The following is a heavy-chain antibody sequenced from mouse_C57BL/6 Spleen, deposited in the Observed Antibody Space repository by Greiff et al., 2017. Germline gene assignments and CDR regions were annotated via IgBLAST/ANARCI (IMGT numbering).Heavy chain of an antibody. CDR2: IDPANGNT. Sequence: VQLQQSVAELVRPGASVKLSCTASGFYIKNTYMHWVKQRPEQGLEWIGRIDPANGNTKYAPKFQGKDTITADTSSNTAYLQLSSLTSEDTAIYYCARTICYGNYRVDYYAMDYWGQGTSVTVSS. V-gene: IGHV14-3*01. D-gene: IGHD2-1*01. CDR1: GFYIKNTY. CDR3: ARTICYGNYRVDYYAMDY. J-gene: IGHJ4*01.